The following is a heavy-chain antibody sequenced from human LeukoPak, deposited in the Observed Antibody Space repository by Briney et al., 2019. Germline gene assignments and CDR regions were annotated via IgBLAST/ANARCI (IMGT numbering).Heavy chain of an antibody. Sequence: GGSLRLSCAASGFTFTSQGMAWVRQAPGKGLEWVSAITGSADKTFYADSVKGRFTISRDNSKNTLYPQMNSLSAEDTAVYYCAKMQGYFDLWGRGTLVTVSS. J-gene: IGHJ2*01. CDR2: ITGSADKT. CDR1: GFTFTSQG. CDR3: AKMQGYFDL. V-gene: IGHV3-23*01.